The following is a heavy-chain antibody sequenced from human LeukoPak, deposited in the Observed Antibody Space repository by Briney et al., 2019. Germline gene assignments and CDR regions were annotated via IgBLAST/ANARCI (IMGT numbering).Heavy chain of an antibody. J-gene: IGHJ6*03. V-gene: IGHV3-30*04. CDR1: GFSFSTYA. CDR3: VRDIIYGADFSDV. D-gene: IGHD4-17*01. Sequence: GRSLRLSCAASGFSFSTYAMHWVRQAPGKGLEWEAFISYDGSDIYYADSVKGRFTVSRDNSKNTLFLQVHNLRPDDTAVFYCVRDIIYGADFSDVWGKGPTVTVSS. CDR2: ISYDGSDI.